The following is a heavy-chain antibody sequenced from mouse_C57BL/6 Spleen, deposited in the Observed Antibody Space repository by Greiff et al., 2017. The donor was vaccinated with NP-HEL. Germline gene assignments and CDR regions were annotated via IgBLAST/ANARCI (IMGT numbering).Heavy chain of an antibody. J-gene: IGHJ3*01. CDR3: ARGYSNYDWFAY. V-gene: IGHV1-52*01. Sequence: VQLQQPGAELVRPGSSVKLSCKASGYTFTSYWMHWVKQRPIQGLEWIGNIDPSDSETHYNQKFKDKATLTVDKSSSTAYMQLSSLTSEDSAVYYCARGYSNYDWFAYWGQGTLVTVSA. CDR2: IDPSDSET. CDR1: GYTFTSYW. D-gene: IGHD2-5*01.